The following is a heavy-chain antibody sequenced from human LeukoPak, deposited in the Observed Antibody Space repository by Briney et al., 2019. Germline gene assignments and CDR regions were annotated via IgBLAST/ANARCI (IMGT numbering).Heavy chain of an antibody. D-gene: IGHD6-19*01. CDR2: MNPNSGNT. J-gene: IGHJ4*02. CDR1: GYTFTSYD. CDR3: ARSRDNSGWYDY. V-gene: IGHV1-8*01. Sequence: ASVKVSCKASGYTFTSYDINWVRQATGQGLEWMGWMNPNSGNTGYAQKFQGRVTMTRNTSISTAYMELSSLRSEDTAVYYCARSRDNSGWYDYWGQGTLVTVSS.